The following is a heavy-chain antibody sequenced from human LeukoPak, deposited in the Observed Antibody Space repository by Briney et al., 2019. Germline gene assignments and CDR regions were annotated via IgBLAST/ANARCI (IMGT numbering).Heavy chain of an antibody. CDR3: ASHGGHDYFDY. V-gene: IGHV3-11*06. D-gene: IGHD5-12*01. Sequence: PGGSLRLSCAASGLTFSDYYMSWIRQAPGKGLEWVSYISSSSGYTKYADSVKGRFTISRDNAKNSLYLQMNSLRAEDTAVYYCASHGGHDYFDYWGQGTLVPVSS. J-gene: IGHJ4*02. CDR1: GLTFSDYY. CDR2: ISSSSGYT.